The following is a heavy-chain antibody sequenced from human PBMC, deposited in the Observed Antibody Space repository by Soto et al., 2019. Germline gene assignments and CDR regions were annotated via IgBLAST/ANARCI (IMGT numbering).Heavy chain of an antibody. CDR3: ARDLSSYSSGWYDL. J-gene: IGHJ2*01. D-gene: IGHD6-19*01. CDR1: GYTFTNYY. V-gene: IGHV1-46*01. CDR2: INPSGGRT. Sequence: QVQLVHSGAEVKKPGASVKVSCKASGYTFTNYYMHWVRQAPGQGLEWMGIINPSGGRTNYAQKFQGRVTMTRDTSTSTVYLELTSLRSEDTAVYYCARDLSSYSSGWYDLWGRGTLVTVSS.